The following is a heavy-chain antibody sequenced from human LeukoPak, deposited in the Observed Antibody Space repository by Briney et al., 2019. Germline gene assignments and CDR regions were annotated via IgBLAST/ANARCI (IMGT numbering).Heavy chain of an antibody. V-gene: IGHV3-7*01. CDR2: IRQGGNQE. D-gene: IGHD3-16*01. J-gene: IGHJ4*02. Sequence: GGSLRLSCAASGFTFSSHWMSWVRQAPGQGLEWVANIRQGGNQEKYVDSVKGRFTISRDNAKNSLYLQINSLRAEDTAVYYCAREGDYVFDYWGQGALVIVSS. CDR3: AREGDYVFDY. CDR1: GFTFSSHW.